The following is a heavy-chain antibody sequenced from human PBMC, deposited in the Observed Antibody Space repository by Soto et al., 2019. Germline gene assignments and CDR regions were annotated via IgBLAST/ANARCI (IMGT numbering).Heavy chain of an antibody. CDR2: IIPIFGTA. V-gene: IGHV1-69*13. J-gene: IGHJ6*02. D-gene: IGHD3-10*01. CDR1: AGTFSSYA. Sequence: GALVNSCKASAGTFSSYAISWVRQAPGQRLEWMGGIIPIFGTANYAQKFQGRVTVTADESTSTAYMELSSLRSEDTAVYYCARERAMVRGVIITSELRYYYGMDVWGQGTTVTVSS. CDR3: ARERAMVRGVIITSELRYYYGMDV.